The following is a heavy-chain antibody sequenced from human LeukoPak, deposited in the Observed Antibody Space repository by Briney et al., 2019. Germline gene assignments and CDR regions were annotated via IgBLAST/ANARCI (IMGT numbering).Heavy chain of an antibody. D-gene: IGHD5-18*01. V-gene: IGHV4-59*11. Sequence: SETLSLTCTVSGGSISSHYWSWIRQPPGKGLEWIAYLFDSVNTKDNPSLQSRLTLSADTSKNQFSLGLSSVTAADTAVYYCATIKRGSIFGYFDFWGQGIKVTVSS. CDR2: LFDSVNT. CDR3: ATIKRGSIFGYFDF. CDR1: GGSISSHY. J-gene: IGHJ4*02.